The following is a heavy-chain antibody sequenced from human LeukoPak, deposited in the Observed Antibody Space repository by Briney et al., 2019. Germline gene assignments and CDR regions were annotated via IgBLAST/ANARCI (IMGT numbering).Heavy chain of an antibody. V-gene: IGHV3-53*01. CDR1: GFTVSSNY. Sequence: GGSLRLSCAASGFTVSSNYMSWVRQAPGKGLEWVSVMYSGGSTNFSDSVRGRFDISSDNSQNRLYLQMNSLRAEDTAVYYCARGRYEFSAGMDVWGQGTTVTVSS. J-gene: IGHJ6*02. D-gene: IGHD5-12*01. CDR2: MYSGGST. CDR3: ARGRYEFSAGMDV.